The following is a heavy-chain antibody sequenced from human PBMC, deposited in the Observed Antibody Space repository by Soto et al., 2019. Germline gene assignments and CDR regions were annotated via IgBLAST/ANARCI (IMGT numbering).Heavy chain of an antibody. CDR3: ARDRYFDWQEGYYYYGMDV. J-gene: IGHJ6*02. V-gene: IGHV1-2*04. CDR2: INPNSGGT. Sequence: QVQLVQSGAEVKKPGASVKVSCKASGYTFTGYYMHWVRQAPGQGLEWMGWINPNSGGTNYAQKFQGWVTMTRDKAISTAYMELSRLRSDDTAVYYCARDRYFDWQEGYYYYGMDVWGQGTTVTVSS. CDR1: GYTFTGYY. D-gene: IGHD3-9*01.